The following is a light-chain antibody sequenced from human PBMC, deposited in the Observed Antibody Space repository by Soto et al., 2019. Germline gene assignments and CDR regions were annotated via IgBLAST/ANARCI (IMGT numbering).Light chain of an antibody. Sequence: EIVLTQSPGTLSLSPGERATLSCRASQSVSSSDLAWYQQKPGQAPRLLIYDASSRATGIPDRFSGSGSGTDFTLSISRLEPADFAVYYCQQYGSSPWTFGQGTKVEIK. CDR2: DAS. V-gene: IGKV3-20*01. J-gene: IGKJ1*01. CDR3: QQYGSSPWT. CDR1: QSVSSSD.